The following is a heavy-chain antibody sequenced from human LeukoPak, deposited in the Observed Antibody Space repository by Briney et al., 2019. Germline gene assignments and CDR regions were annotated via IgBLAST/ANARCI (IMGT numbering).Heavy chain of an antibody. J-gene: IGHJ3*02. CDR1: GASISNYY. V-gene: IGHV4-59*01. CDR3: ARGHAFDI. Sequence: SETLSLTCTVSGASISNYYWNWIRQPPGKGLEWIGNIYYSGSTNSNPSLKSRVTISIDTSKNQFSLRLSSVTAADTAVYYCARGHAFDIWGQGTMVTVSS. CDR2: IYYSGST.